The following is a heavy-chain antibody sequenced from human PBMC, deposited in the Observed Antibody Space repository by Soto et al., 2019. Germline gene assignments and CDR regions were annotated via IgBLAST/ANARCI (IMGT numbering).Heavy chain of an antibody. Sequence: GGSLRLSCAASGFTFNSYAMTWVRQTPGKGLEWVSGISGSGGSTYYADSVKGRFTISRDNSKNTLYLQMNSLRAEDTAVYYCAKDQGSSWYEIDYWGQGTLVTVSS. CDR3: AKDQGSSWYEIDY. CDR1: GFTFNSYA. J-gene: IGHJ4*02. CDR2: ISGSGGST. D-gene: IGHD6-13*01. V-gene: IGHV3-23*01.